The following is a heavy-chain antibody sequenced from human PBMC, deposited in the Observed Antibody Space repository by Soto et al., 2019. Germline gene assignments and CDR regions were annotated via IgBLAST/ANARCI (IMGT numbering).Heavy chain of an antibody. V-gene: IGHV4-4*02. CDR1: SGSISSEQR. J-gene: IGHJ4*02. CDR3: ARSLGWYAIDH. D-gene: IGHD6-19*01. CDR2: IHHSGST. Sequence: QMQLQESGPGLVKPSETLSLICTVSSGSISSEQRWSWVRQPPGKGLEWIGEIHHSGSTNENPSLRSRVKMSVDKSKNQVSLKLNSVTAADTHFYFCARSLGWYAIDHWGQGTLVIVSS.